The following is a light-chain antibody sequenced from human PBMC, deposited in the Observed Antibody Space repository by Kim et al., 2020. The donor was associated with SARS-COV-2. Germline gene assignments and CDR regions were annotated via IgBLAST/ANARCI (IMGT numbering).Light chain of an antibody. Sequence: DIVMTQSPDSLAVSLGERATIKCKSSQSVFHSANDKNNLAWYQQRPGQFPKLLIYWASTRESGVPDRFRGSGSGTDFTLTISSLQAEDVAVYYCQQYYSTPWTLGQGTKVDIK. CDR3: QQYYSTPWT. J-gene: IGKJ1*01. CDR2: WAS. CDR1: QSVFHSANDKNN. V-gene: IGKV4-1*01.